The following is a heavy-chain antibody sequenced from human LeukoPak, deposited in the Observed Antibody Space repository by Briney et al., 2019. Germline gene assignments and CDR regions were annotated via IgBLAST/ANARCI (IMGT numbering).Heavy chain of an antibody. Sequence: SETLSLTCTVSGGSISSYYWSWIRQPPGKGLEWIGYIYYSGSTNYNPSLKSRVTISVDTSKNQFSLKLSSVTAADTAVYYCARRIAVAGSNAFDIWGQGTMVTVSS. V-gene: IGHV4-59*08. CDR3: ARRIAVAGSNAFDI. CDR2: IYYSGST. D-gene: IGHD6-19*01. CDR1: GGSISSYY. J-gene: IGHJ3*02.